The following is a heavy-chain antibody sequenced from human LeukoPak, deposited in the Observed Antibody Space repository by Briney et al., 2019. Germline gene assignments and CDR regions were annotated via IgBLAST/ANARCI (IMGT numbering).Heavy chain of an antibody. V-gene: IGHV3-23*01. J-gene: IGHJ4*02. CDR2: ISGSADRT. D-gene: IGHD3-10*01. Sequence: PGGSLRLSCAASGFTFSSNAMSWVRQAPGKGLEWVSAISGSADRTYYADSVKGRFTISRDNSKNTLYLQMNSLRPGDTAIYYCAKESPYGSGSRNYYFHYWGQGTLVTVSS. CDR1: GFTFSSNA. CDR3: AKESPYGSGSRNYYFHY.